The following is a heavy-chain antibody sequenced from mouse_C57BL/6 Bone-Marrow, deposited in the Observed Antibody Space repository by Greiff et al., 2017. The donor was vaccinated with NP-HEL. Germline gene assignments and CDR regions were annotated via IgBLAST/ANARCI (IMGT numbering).Heavy chain of an antibody. V-gene: IGHV5-9-1*02. CDR2: ISSGGDYL. CDR3: TRGYYYGRGYWYFDV. Sequence: EVKLVESGEGLVKPGGSLKLSCAASGFTFSSYAMSWVRQTPEKRLEWVAYISSGGDYLYYADTVKGRFTISRDNARNTLYLQMSSLKSEDTAMYYCTRGYYYGRGYWYFDVWGTGTTVTVSS. J-gene: IGHJ1*03. CDR1: GFTFSSYA. D-gene: IGHD1-1*01.